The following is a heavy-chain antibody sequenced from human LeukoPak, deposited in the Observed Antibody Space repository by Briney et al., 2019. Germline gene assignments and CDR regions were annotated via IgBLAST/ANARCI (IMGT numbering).Heavy chain of an antibody. CDR2: IIPIFGTA. CDR3: ASRGELSWAYYFDY. D-gene: IGHD3-10*01. Sequence: SVKVSCKASGGTFSSYAISWVRQAPGQGLEWMGRIIPIFGTANYAQKFQGRVTITADESTGTAYMELSSLRSEDTAVYYCASRGELSWAYYFDYWGQGTLVTVSS. V-gene: IGHV1-69*15. J-gene: IGHJ4*02. CDR1: GGTFSSYA.